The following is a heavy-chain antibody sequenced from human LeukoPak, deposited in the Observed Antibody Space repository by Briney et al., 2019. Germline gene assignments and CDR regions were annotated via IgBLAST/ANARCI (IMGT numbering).Heavy chain of an antibody. J-gene: IGHJ6*02. V-gene: IGHV4-39*07. D-gene: IGHD6-19*01. CDR1: GGSISSSSYY. CDR2: IYYSGST. CDR3: ARGREQWPNYYYGMDV. Sequence: SETLSLTCTVSGGSISSSSYYWGWIRQPPGKGLEWIGSIYYSGSTYYNPSLKSRVTISVDTSKSQFSLKLSSVTAADTAVYYCARGREQWPNYYYGMDVWGQGTTVTVSS.